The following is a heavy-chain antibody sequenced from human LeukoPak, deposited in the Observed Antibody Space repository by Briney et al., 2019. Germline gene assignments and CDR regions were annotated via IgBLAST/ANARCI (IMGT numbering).Heavy chain of an antibody. J-gene: IGHJ4*02. CDR2: ISGSGGRT. D-gene: IGHD1-26*01. CDR1: GFTFSSYA. Sequence: GGSLRLSCAASGFTFSSYAMSWVRQAPGKGLEWVSVISGSGGRTYYADSVKGRLTISRDNSKNTLYLQMNSLRAEDTAVFYCAKESGSYYGFDYWGQGTLVTVSS. CDR3: AKESGSYYGFDY. V-gene: IGHV3-23*01.